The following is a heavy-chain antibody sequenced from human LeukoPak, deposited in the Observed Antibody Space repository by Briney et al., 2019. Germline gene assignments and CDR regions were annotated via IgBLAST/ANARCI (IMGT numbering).Heavy chain of an antibody. D-gene: IGHD3-22*01. CDR3: ARLNGYDIRGYLDY. Sequence: GRSLRLSCAASGFTFSSYGMHWVRQAPGKGLEWVALISYDGSDKYYADSVKGRFTISRDNSKSSLYLQMNSLRAEDTAVYYCARLNGYDIRGYLDYWGQGTLVTVSS. V-gene: IGHV3-30*03. CDR1: GFTFSSYG. CDR2: ISYDGSDK. J-gene: IGHJ4*02.